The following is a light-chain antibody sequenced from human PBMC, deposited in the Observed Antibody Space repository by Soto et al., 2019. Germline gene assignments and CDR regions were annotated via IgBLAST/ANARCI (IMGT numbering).Light chain of an antibody. CDR1: SSNIGAGYE. V-gene: IGLV1-40*01. CDR2: GNS. Sequence: QSVLTQPPSVSGAPGQRVTISCTGSSSNIGAGYEVHWYHQLPRTAPKLLIYGNSNRPSGVPDRFSGSKSGTSASLAITGLQAEDEADYYCQSYDNSLSGMVFGGGTKVTVL. J-gene: IGLJ2*01. CDR3: QSYDNSLSGMV.